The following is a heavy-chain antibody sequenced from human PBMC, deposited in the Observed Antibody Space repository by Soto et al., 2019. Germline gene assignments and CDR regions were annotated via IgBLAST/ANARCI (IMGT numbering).Heavy chain of an antibody. D-gene: IGHD2-2*01. CDR2: ISGSGGST. Sequence: EVQLLESGGGLVQPGGSLRLSCAASGFTFSSYAMSWVRQAPGKGLEWVSAISGSGGSTYYADSVKGRVTISRDNSKNTLYLQMNSLRAEDTSAYYCAKPIVVVPASNQYNWFDTGGQGTLVTVTS. J-gene: IGHJ5*02. CDR1: GFTFSSYA. CDR3: AKPIVVVPASNQYNWFDT. V-gene: IGHV3-23*01.